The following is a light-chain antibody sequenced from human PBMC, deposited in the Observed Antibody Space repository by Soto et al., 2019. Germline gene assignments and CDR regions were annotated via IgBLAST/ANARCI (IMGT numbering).Light chain of an antibody. CDR3: QQYGSTPLT. CDR2: DAS. CDR1: QSVRSNY. J-gene: IGKJ4*01. V-gene: IGKV3-20*01. Sequence: IVLTQSPDTLSLSPKEISTLSCMASQSVRSNYLAWYQQKPGQAPRFLIYDASSRATGIPDRFSGSGSGTDFTLTISRLEPEDFAVYYCQQYGSTPLTFGGGTKV.